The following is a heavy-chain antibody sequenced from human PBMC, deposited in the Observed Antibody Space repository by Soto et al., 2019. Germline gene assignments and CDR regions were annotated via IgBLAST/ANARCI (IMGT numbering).Heavy chain of an antibody. J-gene: IGHJ4*02. CDR3: ARRSSSSPYFDY. V-gene: IGHV1-69*12. D-gene: IGHD6-13*01. CDR1: GGTFSSYA. Sequence: QVQLVQSGAEVKKPGSSVKVSCKASGGTFSSYAISWVRQAPGQGLEWMGGIIPIFGTANYAQKFQGRVXIXAXXSTSTAYMELSSLRSEDTAVYYCARRSSSSPYFDYWGQGTLVTVSS. CDR2: IIPIFGTA.